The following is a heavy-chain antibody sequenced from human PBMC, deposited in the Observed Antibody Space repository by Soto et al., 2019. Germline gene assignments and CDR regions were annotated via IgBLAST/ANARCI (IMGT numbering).Heavy chain of an antibody. CDR1: GFTVSSNY. V-gene: IGHV3-53*02. Sequence: EVQMVETGGGLIQPGGSLRLSCADSGFTVSSNYMSWVRQAPGKGLEWVSVIYSGGSTYYADSVKGRFTISRDNSKNTLYLQINSLRVEDTAVYYCARGAPYGSGSYYKDWGQGTLVTVSS. J-gene: IGHJ1*01. D-gene: IGHD3-10*01. CDR2: IYSGGST. CDR3: ARGAPYGSGSYYKD.